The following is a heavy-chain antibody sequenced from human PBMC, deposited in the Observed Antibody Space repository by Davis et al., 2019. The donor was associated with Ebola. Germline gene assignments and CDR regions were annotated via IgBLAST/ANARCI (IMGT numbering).Heavy chain of an antibody. CDR1: GFTFSGSS. CDR3: ARGVDYGFDI. CDR2: ISVGTKTT. Sequence: PGGSLRPSCAASGFTFSGSSMNWVRQAPGKGLEWVAHISVGTKTTHYADSVKGRFTISRDNVKNSLYLQMNSLTDEDRAVYYCARGVDYGFDIWGQGTMVTVSS. J-gene: IGHJ3*02. V-gene: IGHV3-48*02. D-gene: IGHD2-21*02.